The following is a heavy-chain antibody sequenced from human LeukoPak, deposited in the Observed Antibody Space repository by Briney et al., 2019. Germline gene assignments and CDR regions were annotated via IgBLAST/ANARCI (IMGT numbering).Heavy chain of an antibody. J-gene: IGHJ4*02. D-gene: IGHD6-13*01. CDR3: ARVRTIAAVGPDFDY. CDR1: GYTFTSYY. Sequence: GASVRVSCKASGYTFTSYYMHWVRQAPGQGLEGMGIITTSGGSTNYAQNFQGRVTMTRDTSTSTVYMELTSLGSEDTAVYYCARVRTIAAVGPDFDYWGQGTLVTVSS. CDR2: ITTSGGST. V-gene: IGHV1-46*01.